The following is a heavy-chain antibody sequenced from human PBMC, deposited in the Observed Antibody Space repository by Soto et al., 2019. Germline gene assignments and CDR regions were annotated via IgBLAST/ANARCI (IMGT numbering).Heavy chain of an antibody. CDR2: INPNSGGS. J-gene: IGHJ5*02. CDR3: ARAAFCTGGRCHNWFDP. Sequence: QVQLVQSGAEVRKPGASVKISCKASGYPFTDYYINWVRQAPGQGLEWIGWINPNSGGSNSAQKFQGWVTMTRDTSTNTAYMELSSLKSDDTAVYYCARAAFCTGGRCHNWFDPWGQGSLVIVSS. D-gene: IGHD2-8*02. V-gene: IGHV1-2*04. CDR1: GYPFTDYY.